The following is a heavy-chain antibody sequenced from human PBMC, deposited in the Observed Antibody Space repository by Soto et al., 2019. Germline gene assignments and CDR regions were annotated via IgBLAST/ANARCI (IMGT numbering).Heavy chain of an antibody. CDR2: IKSKNDGETT. Sequence: EVQLVESGGGLVKPGGSLRLSCAAFGFTFNTAWMSWVRQAPGKGLEWVGRIKSKNDGETTDYAAPVKGRFFISRDDSANTLYLQMNSLKTEDTAMYYCATDVPSQGRGEFDYWGQGVLVTVSS. CDR1: GFTFNTAW. CDR3: ATDVPSQGRGEFDY. V-gene: IGHV3-15*07. J-gene: IGHJ4*02.